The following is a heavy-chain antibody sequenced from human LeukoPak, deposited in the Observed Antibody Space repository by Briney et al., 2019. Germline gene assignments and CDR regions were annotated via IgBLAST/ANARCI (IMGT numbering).Heavy chain of an antibody. V-gene: IGHV3-9*01. CDR3: ATLGYCSGGSCPDAFDI. Sequence: PGGSLRLSCAASGFTFSDYAMHWVRQAPGKGLEWVSGISWNSGIIRYADSVKGRFTISRDYSKSTLYLQMNSLRAEDTAVYYWATLGYCSGGSCPDAFDIWGQGTMVTVS. D-gene: IGHD2-15*01. CDR2: ISWNSGII. J-gene: IGHJ3*02. CDR1: GFTFSDYA.